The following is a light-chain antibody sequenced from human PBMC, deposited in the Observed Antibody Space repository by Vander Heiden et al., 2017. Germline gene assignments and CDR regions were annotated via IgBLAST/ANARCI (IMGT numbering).Light chain of an antibody. J-gene: IGLJ3*02. V-gene: IGLV1-47*02. CDR3: AACDDSLSGPV. Sequence: QSVLTQPPSASGTPGQRVTISCSGRTTNIGSHYVYWYQQLPGSAPQLLIYSNDQRPSGVPDRFSGSNSGPSASLAISGLLSEDEADYYCAACDDSLSGPVFGVGTKLTVL. CDR1: TTNIGSHY. CDR2: SND.